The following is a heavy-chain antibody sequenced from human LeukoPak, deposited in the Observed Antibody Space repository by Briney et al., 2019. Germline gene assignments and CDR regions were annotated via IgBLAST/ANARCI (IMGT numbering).Heavy chain of an antibody. CDR2: ISAYNGNT. V-gene: IGHV1-18*04. CDR3: ARLQTYYYGSGRSMDV. CDR1: GYTFTSYY. Sequence: ASVKVSCKASGYTFTSYYMHWVRQAPGQGLEWMGWISAYNGNTNYAQKLQGRVTMTTDTSTSTAYMELRSLRSDDTAVYYCARLQTYYYGSGRSMDVWGQGTTVTVSS. D-gene: IGHD3-10*01. J-gene: IGHJ6*02.